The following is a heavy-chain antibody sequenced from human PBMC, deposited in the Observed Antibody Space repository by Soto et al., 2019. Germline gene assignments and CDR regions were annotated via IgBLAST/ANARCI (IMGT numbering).Heavy chain of an antibody. J-gene: IGHJ4*02. CDR2: ISGSGGST. D-gene: IGHD3-22*01. CDR3: AKGRPIYYDSSGFDY. Sequence: PGGSLRLSCAASGFTFSSYAMSWVRQAPGKGLEWVSAISGSGGSTYYADSVKGRCTISRDNSKNTLYLQMNSLRAEDTAVYYCAKGRPIYYDSSGFDYWGQGTLVTVSS. CDR1: GFTFSSYA. V-gene: IGHV3-23*01.